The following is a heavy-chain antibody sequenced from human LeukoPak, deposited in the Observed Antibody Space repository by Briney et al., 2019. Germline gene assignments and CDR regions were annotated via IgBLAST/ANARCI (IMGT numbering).Heavy chain of an antibody. V-gene: IGHV3-21*01. CDR2: ISGSSSYI. J-gene: IGHJ6*03. D-gene: IGHD3-10*01. CDR1: GFTFSSYS. CDR3: ARVRLLWFGESTYYMDV. Sequence: GGSLRLSCAASGFTFSSYSMNWVRQAPGKGLEWVSSISGSSSYIYYADSVKGRFTISRDNAKNSLYLQMNSLRAEDTAVYYCARVRLLWFGESTYYMDVWGKGTTVTVSS.